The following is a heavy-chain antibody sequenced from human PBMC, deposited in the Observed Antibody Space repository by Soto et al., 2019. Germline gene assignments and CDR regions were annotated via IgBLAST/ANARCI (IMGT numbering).Heavy chain of an antibody. V-gene: IGHV3-23*01. CDR3: AKGPYHELVNWFDP. J-gene: IGHJ5*02. Sequence: PGWSLRLACASSGFAFIGYTMKWVRQAPGKGLEWVSTITGSNSPRYADSVKGRFTVSRDNSKNTLFLQMNNLRAEDTAIYYCAKGPYHELVNWFDPWGQGTLVTVSS. D-gene: IGHD2-2*01. CDR1: GFAFIGYT. CDR2: ITGSNSP.